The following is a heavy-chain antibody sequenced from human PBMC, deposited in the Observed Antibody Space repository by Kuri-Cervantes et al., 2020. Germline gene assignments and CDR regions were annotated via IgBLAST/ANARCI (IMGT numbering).Heavy chain of an antibody. CDR2: IKQDGSEK. V-gene: IGHV3-7*01. CDR3: ARVTESDAFDI. CDR1: GFTFSSFW. J-gene: IGHJ3*02. D-gene: IGHD1-14*01. Sequence: GESLKISCSASGFTFSSFWMSWVRQAPGKGLVWVANIKQDGSEKYYVDSVKGRFTISRDKAKNSLYLQMNSLRAEDTAVYYCARVTESDAFDIWGQGTMVTVSS.